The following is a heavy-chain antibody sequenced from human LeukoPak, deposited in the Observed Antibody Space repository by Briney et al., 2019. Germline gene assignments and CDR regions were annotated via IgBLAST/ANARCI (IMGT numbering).Heavy chain of an antibody. CDR3: ASITIFGVVTDQENWFDP. CDR2: ISSSSSYI. V-gene: IGHV3-21*01. D-gene: IGHD3-3*01. J-gene: IGHJ5*02. Sequence: EGSLRLSCAASGFTFSSYSMNWVRQAPGKGLEWVSSISSSSSYIYYADSVKGRFTISRDNAKNSLYLQMNSLRAEDTAVYYCASITIFGVVTDQENWFDPWGQGTLVTVSS. CDR1: GFTFSSYS.